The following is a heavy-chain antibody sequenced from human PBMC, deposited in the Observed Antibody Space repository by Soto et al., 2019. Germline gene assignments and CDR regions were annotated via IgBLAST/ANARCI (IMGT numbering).Heavy chain of an antibody. CDR3: AKGLRGGYPGSRIFEY. D-gene: IGHD3-10*01. CDR1: GFSFSTYA. V-gene: IGHV3-23*01. CDR2: ISDSGGDT. Sequence: GGSLRLSCAASGFSFSTYAMNWVRQSPGKGLEWVSVISDSGGDTKFADSVKGRFTMSRDNSKNMLYLQMTSLRAEDTAIYYCAKGLRGGYPGSRIFEYWGQGTPVTVSS. J-gene: IGHJ4*02.